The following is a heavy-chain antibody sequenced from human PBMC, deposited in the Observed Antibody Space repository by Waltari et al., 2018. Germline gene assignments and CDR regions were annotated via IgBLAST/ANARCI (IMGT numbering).Heavy chain of an antibody. CDR3: ARKYRSSTSCYNIWYFDL. Sequence: QVQLVQSGAEVKKPGSSVKVSCKASGGTFSSYAISWVRQAPGQGLEWMGRIIPILGIANYAQKFQGRVTITAYKSTSTAYMELSSLRSEDTAVYYCARKYRSSTSCYNIWYFDLWGRGTLVTVSS. CDR2: IIPILGIA. V-gene: IGHV1-69*09. J-gene: IGHJ2*01. D-gene: IGHD2-2*02. CDR1: GGTFSSYA.